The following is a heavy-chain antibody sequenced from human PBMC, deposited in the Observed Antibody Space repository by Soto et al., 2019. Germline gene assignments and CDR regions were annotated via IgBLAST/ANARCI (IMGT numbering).Heavy chain of an antibody. J-gene: IGHJ4*02. D-gene: IGHD1-7*01. V-gene: IGHV1-69*01. CDR3: ARGDTWGTWDKFYFDY. Sequence: QVQLVQSGAEVKKPGSSVKVSCKASGGTFSSYAISWVRQAPGQGLEWMGGIIPIFGTAHYAQKVQGRVTITADESTSTDYMELSSLRSEDTGVYYCARGDTWGTWDKFYFDYWGQGTLVTVSS. CDR1: GGTFSSYA. CDR2: IIPIFGTA.